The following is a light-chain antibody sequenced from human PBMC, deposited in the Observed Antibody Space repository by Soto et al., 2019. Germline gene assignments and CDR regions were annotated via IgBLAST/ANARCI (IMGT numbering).Light chain of an antibody. CDR2: DAS. Sequence: EIVLTQSPATLSLSPGESATLFCRASQSVSNYLAWYQQKPGQAPRLLIYDASNRATGIPARFSGSGSGTDFTRTISSLEPEDCAVYYCQQRSSWPSINLGQGTRLQIK. CDR1: QSVSNY. J-gene: IGKJ5*01. CDR3: QQRSSWPSIN. V-gene: IGKV3-11*01.